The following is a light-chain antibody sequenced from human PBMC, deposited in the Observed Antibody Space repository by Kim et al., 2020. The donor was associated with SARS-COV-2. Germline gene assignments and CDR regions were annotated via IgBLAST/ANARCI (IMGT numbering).Light chain of an antibody. CDR3: QQYYSYPRT. J-gene: IGKJ1*01. CDR2: AAS. Sequence: ASTGDRFTITCRASQGISSYLAWYQQKPAKAPKLLIYAASTLQSGVPSRVSGSGSGTDFTLTISCLQSEDFATYYCQQYYSYPRTFGQGTKVDIK. V-gene: IGKV1-8*01. CDR1: QGISSY.